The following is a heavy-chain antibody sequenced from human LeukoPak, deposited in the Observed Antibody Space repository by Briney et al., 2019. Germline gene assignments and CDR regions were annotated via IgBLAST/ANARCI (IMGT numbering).Heavy chain of an antibody. CDR2: ISAYNGNT. CDR3: ARDSPTRGGARDYYYGMDV. V-gene: IGHV1-18*01. CDR1: GYTFTSYG. D-gene: IGHD1-26*01. Sequence: GASVKVSCKASGYTFTSYGISWVRQAPGQGLEWMGWISAYNGNTNYAQKLQGRVTMTTDTSTSTAYMELRSLRSDDTAVYYCARDSPTRGGARDYYYGMDVWGQGTMVTVSS. J-gene: IGHJ6*02.